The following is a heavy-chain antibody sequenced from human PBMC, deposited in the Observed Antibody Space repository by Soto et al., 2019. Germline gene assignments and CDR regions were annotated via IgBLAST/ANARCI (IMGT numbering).Heavy chain of an antibody. V-gene: IGHV1-69*12. CDR3: AARRTGSPHYYYGVDV. J-gene: IGHJ6*02. CDR2: IIPIFGTA. Sequence: QVQLVQSGAEVKKPGSSVKVSCKASGGTFSSYAINWVRQAPGQGLEWMGGIIPIFGTADYAQKFQGRVTITADESRSTAYLALSSLGSDDKAVYYCAARRTGSPHYYYGVDVWGQGTTVTVS. CDR1: GGTFSSYA. D-gene: IGHD1-1*01.